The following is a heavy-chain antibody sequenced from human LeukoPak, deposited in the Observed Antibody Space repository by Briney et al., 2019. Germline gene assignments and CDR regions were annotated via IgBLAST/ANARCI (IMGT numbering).Heavy chain of an antibody. J-gene: IGHJ2*01. CDR1: GGSISPYS. D-gene: IGHD1-14*01. Sequence: SKTLSLTCTVSGGSISPYSWTWIRQSPGKALEWIGYIYYSGRTSYNPSLKSRVTMSVDTSKNQFSLQLSSVTAADTAVYYCARDGNPWNLDVWGRGTLVTVSS. CDR2: IYYSGRT. CDR3: ARDGNPWNLDV. V-gene: IGHV4-59*01.